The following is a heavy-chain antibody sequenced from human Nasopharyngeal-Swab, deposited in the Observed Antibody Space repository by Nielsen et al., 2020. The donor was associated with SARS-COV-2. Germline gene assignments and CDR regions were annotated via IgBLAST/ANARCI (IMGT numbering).Heavy chain of an antibody. V-gene: IGHV1-2*04. CDR1: GYTFTGYY. CDR2: INPNSGGT. Sequence: ASVQVSCNASGYTFTGYYMHWVRQAPGQGLEWMGWINPNSGGTNYAQKFQGWVTMTRDTSISTAYMQLSRLRSDDTAVYYCARGASIYYYYYGMDVWGQGTTVTVSS. CDR3: ARGASIYYYYYGMDV. D-gene: IGHD3-16*01. J-gene: IGHJ6*02.